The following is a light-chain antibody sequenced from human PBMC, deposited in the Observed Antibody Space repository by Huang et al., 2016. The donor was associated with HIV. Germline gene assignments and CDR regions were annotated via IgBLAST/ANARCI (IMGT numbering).Light chain of an antibody. V-gene: IGKV4-1*01. CDR1: QKLLYNSNNKNY. CDR2: WAS. Sequence: DIVMTQSPDSLTVSLGERATIHCKSSQKLLYNSNNKNYLNWYQQKPGQPPKLLIYWASARESGVPDRFSGSGSGTNFTLDISSLQAEDVAVYYCQQYYSSLWTFGQGTKVEIK. J-gene: IGKJ1*01. CDR3: QQYYSSLWT.